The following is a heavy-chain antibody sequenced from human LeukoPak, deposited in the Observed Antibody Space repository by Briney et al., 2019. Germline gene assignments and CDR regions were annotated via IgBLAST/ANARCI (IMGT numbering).Heavy chain of an antibody. V-gene: IGHV3-23*01. CDR1: GFTFSSYA. J-gene: IGHJ6*02. D-gene: IGHD3-10*01. CDR3: ATPFRYGSGSYYNVEPLFMVV. CDR2: ISGSGGST. Sequence: GGSLRLSCAASGFTFSSYAMSWVRQAPGKGLEWVSAISGSGGSTYYADSVKGRLTISRDNSKNTLYLQMNSLRAEDTAVYYCATPFRYGSGSYYNVEPLFMVVWGQGTTVTVSS.